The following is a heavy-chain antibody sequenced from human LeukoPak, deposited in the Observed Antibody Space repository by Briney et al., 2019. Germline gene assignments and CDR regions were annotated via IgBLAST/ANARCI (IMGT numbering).Heavy chain of an antibody. J-gene: IGHJ4*02. CDR2: INPNSGGT. Sequence: ASVKVSCMASGYTFTGYYMHWVRQAPGQGLEWMGRINPNSGGTNYAQKFQGRVTMTRDTSISTAYMELSRPRSDDTAVYYCARGGTRSYYAEFDYWGQGTLVTVSS. V-gene: IGHV1-2*06. CDR3: ARGGTRSYYAEFDY. CDR1: GYTFTGYY. D-gene: IGHD1-26*01.